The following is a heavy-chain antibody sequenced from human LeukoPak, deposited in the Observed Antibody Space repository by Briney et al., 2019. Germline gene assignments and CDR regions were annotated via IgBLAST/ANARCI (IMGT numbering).Heavy chain of an antibody. V-gene: IGHV4-59*01. CDR2: INYSGNT. CDR3: ARGSCGECPPGY. J-gene: IGHJ4*02. Sequence: SETLSLTCTVSGGSISSYYWSWIRQPPGKGLEWIGHINYSGNTNYNPSLKSRVTISVDTSKNQFSLKLSSVTAADTAVYYCARGSCGECPPGYWGQRTLVTVSS. CDR1: GGSISSYY. D-gene: IGHD2-21*01.